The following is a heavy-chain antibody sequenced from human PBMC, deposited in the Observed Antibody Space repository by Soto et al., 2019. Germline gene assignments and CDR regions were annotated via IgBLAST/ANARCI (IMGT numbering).Heavy chain of an antibody. Sequence: QVQLVQSGAEVKKYGSSVKVSCKASGGTFSRNAISWVRQAPGQGLEWMGGITPMFGTANYAQRFQGRVTITADKSTITADMHLSSRRSDDTAVYYCAQTLGLAVAGPGRFDLWGRGTLVTVSS. V-gene: IGHV1-69*14. CDR1: GGTFSRNA. CDR3: AQTLGLAVAGPGRFDL. CDR2: ITPMFGTA. J-gene: IGHJ2*01. D-gene: IGHD6-19*01.